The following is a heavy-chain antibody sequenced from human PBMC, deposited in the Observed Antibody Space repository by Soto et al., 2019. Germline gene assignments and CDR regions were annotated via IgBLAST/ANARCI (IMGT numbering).Heavy chain of an antibody. J-gene: IGHJ5*02. D-gene: IGHD2-21*02. CDR1: GYTFTSYG. CDR2: ISAYNGNT. V-gene: IGHV1-18*01. CDR3: ARDCGGDCYLGYNWFDP. Sequence: QVQLVQSGAEVKKPGASVKVSCKASGYTFTSYGISWVRQAPGQGLEWMGWISAYNGNTNYAQKLQGRVTMTTDTATSTAYMELRSRSSADTAVYYCARDCGGDCYLGYNWFDPWGQGTLVTVSS.